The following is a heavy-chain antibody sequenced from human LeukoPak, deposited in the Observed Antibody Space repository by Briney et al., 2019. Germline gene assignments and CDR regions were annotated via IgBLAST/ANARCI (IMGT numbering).Heavy chain of an antibody. D-gene: IGHD3-16*01. Sequence: GASVKVSCKASGYTFTGYYMHWVRQAPGQGLEWMGWINPNSGSTNYAQKFQGWVTMTRDTSISTAYMELSRLRSDDTAVYYCASSVWDYVGSNYWGQGTLVTVSS. V-gene: IGHV1-2*04. CDR1: GYTFTGYY. J-gene: IGHJ4*02. CDR2: INPNSGST. CDR3: ASSVWDYVGSNY.